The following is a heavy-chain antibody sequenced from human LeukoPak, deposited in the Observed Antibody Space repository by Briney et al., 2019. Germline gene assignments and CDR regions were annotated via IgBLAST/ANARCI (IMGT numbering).Heavy chain of an antibody. J-gene: IGHJ4*02. Sequence: SGPTLVNPTQTLTLTCTFSGFSLRTSRVGVGWIRQPPGKALEWRALIYWDDDKRYSPSLKSRLTITKDTSKNQVVLTMTNMDAVDTATYYCVHSLCNGGTCYSGFDYWGQGTLVTVSS. D-gene: IGHD2-15*01. CDR1: GFSLRTSRVG. CDR2: IYWDDDK. V-gene: IGHV2-5*02. CDR3: VHSLCNGGTCYSGFDY.